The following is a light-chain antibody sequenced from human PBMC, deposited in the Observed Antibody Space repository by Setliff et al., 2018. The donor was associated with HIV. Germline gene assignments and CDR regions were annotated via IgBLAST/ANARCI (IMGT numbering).Light chain of an antibody. CDR1: ISDVGGFNY. Sequence: QSALTQPPSVSGSPGQSITISCTGTISDVGGFNYVSWYQQHPGKAPKLMIYEVSNRPSWISNRLSGSKSANTAFLTISGLQAEDEADYYCSSYTSSSTPYVFGTGTKVTVL. J-gene: IGLJ1*01. CDR2: EVS. V-gene: IGLV2-14*01. CDR3: SSYTSSSTPYV.